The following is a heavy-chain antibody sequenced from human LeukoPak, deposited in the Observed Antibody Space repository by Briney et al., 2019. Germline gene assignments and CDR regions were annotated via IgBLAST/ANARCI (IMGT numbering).Heavy chain of an antibody. CDR1: GDSISSYY. J-gene: IGHJ6*04. Sequence: SETLSLTCTVSGDSISSYYWSWIRQPPGKGLEWIGYIYHSGSTNYNPSLKSRVTISADTSKDQFSLKLASVTAADTAVYYCARCPHDSRSDYDVYSYMDVWGKGTTVTVSS. D-gene: IGHD1-26*01. CDR2: IYHSGST. CDR3: ARCPHDSRSDYDVYSYMDV. V-gene: IGHV4-59*01.